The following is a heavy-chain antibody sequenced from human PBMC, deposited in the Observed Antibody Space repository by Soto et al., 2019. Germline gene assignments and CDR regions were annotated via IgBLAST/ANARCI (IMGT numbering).Heavy chain of an antibody. CDR1: GYTFTHYY. V-gene: IGHV1-46*01. D-gene: IGHD5-18*01. Sequence: GASVKVSCKASGYTFTHYYIHWVRQAPGQGLEWMGIINPNGGITTYAQKFRAGFSMTRDTSTSTVYLELSSLRSEDSAVYYCATSVNSAMAFDYWGQGTPVTVSS. CDR2: INPNGGIT. J-gene: IGHJ4*02. CDR3: ATSVNSAMAFDY.